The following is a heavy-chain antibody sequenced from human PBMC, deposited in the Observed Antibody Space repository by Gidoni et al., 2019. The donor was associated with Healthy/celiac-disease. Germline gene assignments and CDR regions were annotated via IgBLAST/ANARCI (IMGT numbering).Heavy chain of an antibody. CDR1: GFTFSSYS. Sequence: EVQLVESGGGLVKPGGSLRLSCAASGFTFSSYSMIWVRQAPGKGLEWVSSISSSSSYIYYADSVKGRFTISRDNAKNSLYLQMNSLRAEDTAVYYCASSNLRFLEWLSPGYYYGMDVWGQGTTVTVSS. V-gene: IGHV3-21*01. CDR3: ASSNLRFLEWLSPGYYYGMDV. CDR2: ISSSSSYI. D-gene: IGHD3-3*01. J-gene: IGHJ6*02.